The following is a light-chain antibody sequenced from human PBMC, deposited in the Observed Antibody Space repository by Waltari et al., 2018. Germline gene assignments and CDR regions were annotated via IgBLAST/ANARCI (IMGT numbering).Light chain of an antibody. CDR1: QSINSN. Sequence: EIVMTQSPDTLSVSPGEPATPSCRASQSINSNVAWYQQRPGQAPRLLIYGASTRATGIPARFSGSGSGTEFTLTISSLQSEDFAVYYCQQFNNWAPWTFGQGTKVEIK. V-gene: IGKV3-15*01. CDR3: QQFNNWAPWT. J-gene: IGKJ1*01. CDR2: GAS.